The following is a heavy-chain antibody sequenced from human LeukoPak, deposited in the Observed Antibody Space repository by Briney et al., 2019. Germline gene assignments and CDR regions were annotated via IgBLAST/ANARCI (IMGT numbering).Heavy chain of an antibody. J-gene: IGHJ6*03. V-gene: IGHV4-34*01. CDR3: ARGGFMVRGVIIRYYYYYYMDV. CDR2: INHSGST. CDR1: GGSISSYY. D-gene: IGHD3-10*01. Sequence: SETLSLTCTVSGGSISSYYWSWIRQPPGKGLEWIGEINHSGSTNYNPSLKSRVTISVDTSKNQFSLKLSSVTAADTAVYYCARGGFMVRGVIIRYYYYYYMDVWGKGTTVTISS.